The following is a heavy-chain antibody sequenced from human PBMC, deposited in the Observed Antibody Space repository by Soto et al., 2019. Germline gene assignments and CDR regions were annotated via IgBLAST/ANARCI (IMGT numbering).Heavy chain of an antibody. CDR3: VRRGYCSGGSCYSIYSFDI. J-gene: IGHJ3*02. CDR2: LFSGGGT. Sequence: EVQLVESGGGLVQPGGSLRLSCAASGFSVRINYVSWVRQAPGKGLEWVSLLFSGGGTYYADSVKGRFTISRDDSKNTLYLQMNSLRAEDTAVYYCVRRGYCSGGSCYSIYSFDIWGQGTMVTVSS. D-gene: IGHD2-15*01. V-gene: IGHV3-66*01. CDR1: GFSVRINY.